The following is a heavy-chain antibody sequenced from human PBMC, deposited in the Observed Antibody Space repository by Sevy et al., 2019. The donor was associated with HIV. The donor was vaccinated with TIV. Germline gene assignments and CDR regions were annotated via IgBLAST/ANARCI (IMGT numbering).Heavy chain of an antibody. CDR2: IKSRPDGGTT. V-gene: IGHV3-15*01. J-gene: IGHJ6*02. CDR3: STDPIIVLLVTDGMDV. Sequence: GESLKISCVASGFTFSYAWMSWVRQAPGKGLEWVGRIKSRPDGGTTDYAEPVKGRFTISRDDSKNTLYLQMNSLKTEDTGVYYCSTDPIIVLLVTDGMDVWVQGTTVTVSS. D-gene: IGHD2-8*01. CDR1: GFTFSYAW.